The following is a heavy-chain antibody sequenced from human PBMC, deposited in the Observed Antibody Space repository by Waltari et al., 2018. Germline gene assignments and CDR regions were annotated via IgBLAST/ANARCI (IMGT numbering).Heavy chain of an antibody. V-gene: IGHV5-51*01. D-gene: IGHD3-16*01. CDR1: GSSFTSYW. CDR2: IYPGDSDT. J-gene: IGHJ4*02. Sequence: EVQLVQSGAEVKKPGESLKISCKGSGSSFTSYWIGWVRQMPGKGLEWVGIIYPGDSDTRHTPSFQGQVTTSADKPISPAYRQWSSLKASDTAMYYGAGGGGGWDYFDYWGQGTLVTVSS. CDR3: AGGGGGWDYFDY.